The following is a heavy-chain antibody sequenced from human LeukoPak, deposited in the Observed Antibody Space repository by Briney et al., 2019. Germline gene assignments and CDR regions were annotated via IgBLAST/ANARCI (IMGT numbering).Heavy chain of an antibody. CDR2: IIPIFGTA. D-gene: IGHD3-22*01. V-gene: IGHV1-69*13. CDR1: GYTFTSYG. J-gene: IGHJ1*01. CDR3: AKRDSSGYLSSGEEYFQH. Sequence: ASVKVSCKASGYTFTSYGISWVRQAPGQGLEWMGGIIPIFGTANYAQKFQGRVTITADESTSTAYMELSSLRSEDTAVYYCAKRDSSGYLSSGEEYFQHWGQGTLVSVSS.